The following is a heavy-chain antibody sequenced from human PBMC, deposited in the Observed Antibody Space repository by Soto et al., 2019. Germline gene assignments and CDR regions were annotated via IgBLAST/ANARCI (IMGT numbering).Heavy chain of an antibody. V-gene: IGHV4-31*03. CDR3: ARETRYGSGSYHFDY. Sequence: PSETLSLTCTVSGGSISISSSYWGWIRQHPGKGLEWIGYIYYSGSTYYNPSLKSRVTISVDTSKNQFSLKLSSVTAADTAVYYCARETRYGSGSYHFDYWGQGTLVTVSS. J-gene: IGHJ4*02. CDR1: GGSISISSSY. D-gene: IGHD3-10*01. CDR2: IYYSGST.